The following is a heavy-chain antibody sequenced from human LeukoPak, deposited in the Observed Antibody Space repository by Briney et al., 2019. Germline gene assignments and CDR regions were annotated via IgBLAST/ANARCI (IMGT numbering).Heavy chain of an antibody. Sequence: ASVKVSCKASGYTFTSYGISWVRQAPGQGLEWMGWISAYNGNTNYAQKLQGRVTMTTDTSTSTAYMELRSLRSDDTAVYYCARDQGAYYYDSSGYYLEAFDIWGPGTMVTVSS. CDR2: ISAYNGNT. V-gene: IGHV1-18*01. CDR1: GYTFTSYG. D-gene: IGHD3-22*01. J-gene: IGHJ3*02. CDR3: ARDQGAYYYDSSGYYLEAFDI.